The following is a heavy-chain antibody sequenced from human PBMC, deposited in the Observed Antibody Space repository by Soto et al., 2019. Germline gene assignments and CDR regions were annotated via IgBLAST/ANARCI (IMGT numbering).Heavy chain of an antibody. D-gene: IGHD1-26*01. CDR3: ARDFSGSYSYFDY. V-gene: IGHV1-2*04. J-gene: IGHJ4*02. CDR2: INPNSGGT. Sequence: ASVKVSCKASGYTFTGYYMHWVRQAPGQGIEWMGWINPNSGGTNYAQKFQGWVTMTRDTSISTAYMELSRLRSDDTAVYYCARDFSGSYSYFDYWGQGTLVTVSS. CDR1: GYTFTGYY.